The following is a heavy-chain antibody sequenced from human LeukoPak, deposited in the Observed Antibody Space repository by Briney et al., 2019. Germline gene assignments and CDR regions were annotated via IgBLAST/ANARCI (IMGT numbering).Heavy chain of an antibody. V-gene: IGHV3-66*01. CDR1: GFTVSSNY. CDR2: IYSGGST. Sequence: GGSLRLSCAASGFTVSSNYMSWVRQAPGKGLEWVSVIYSGGSTYYADSVKGRFTISRDNSKNTLYLQMNSLRAEDTAVYYCARDFPAAGPYYYGMDVWGQGTTVTVSS. CDR3: ARDFPAAGPYYYGMDV. J-gene: IGHJ6*02. D-gene: IGHD6-13*01.